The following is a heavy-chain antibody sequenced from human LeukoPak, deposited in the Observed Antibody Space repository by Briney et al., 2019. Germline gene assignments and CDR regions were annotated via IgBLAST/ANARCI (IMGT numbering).Heavy chain of an antibody. J-gene: IGHJ3*02. D-gene: IGHD3-22*01. V-gene: IGHV4-39*01. CDR1: GGSIRSSSYY. CDR2: VYYGGNT. Sequence: SSETLSLTCTVSGGSIRSSSYYWGWIRQPPGKGLEWIGSVYYGGNTYYNPSLKSRITISVDTSKNQFSLKLTSVTAADTAVYYCARHDSSGPYNAFDIWGQGTMVTVSS. CDR3: ARHDSSGPYNAFDI.